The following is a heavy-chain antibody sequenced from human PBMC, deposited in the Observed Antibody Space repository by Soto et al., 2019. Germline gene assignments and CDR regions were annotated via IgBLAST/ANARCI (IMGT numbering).Heavy chain of an antibody. Sequence: ASVKVSCKSSGYPFTHYGITWIRQAPGQGLEWMGWINPYNGNTKYAQKLQGRVTMTTDTSTSTAYMELRSLRSDDTAVYYCARDAAVGLFDYWGQGTLVTVSS. D-gene: IGHD1-26*01. V-gene: IGHV1-18*01. CDR2: INPYNGNT. J-gene: IGHJ4*02. CDR3: ARDAAVGLFDY. CDR1: GYPFTHYG.